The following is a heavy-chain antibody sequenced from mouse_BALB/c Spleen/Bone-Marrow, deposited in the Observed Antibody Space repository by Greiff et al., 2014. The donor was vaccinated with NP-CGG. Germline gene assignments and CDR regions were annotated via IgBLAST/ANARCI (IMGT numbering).Heavy chain of an antibody. CDR3: ARENYYGSSYRFAY. V-gene: IGHV1-4*02. CDR1: GYTFTSYT. D-gene: IGHD1-1*01. CDR2: INPSSGYT. J-gene: IGHJ3*01. Sequence: QVQLQQSAAELARPGASVKMSCKASGYTFTSYTMHWVKQRPGQGLEWIGYINPSSGYTEYNQKFKDKTTLTADKSPSTAYMQLSSLTSEDSAVYYCARENYYGSSYRFAYWGQGTLVTVSA.